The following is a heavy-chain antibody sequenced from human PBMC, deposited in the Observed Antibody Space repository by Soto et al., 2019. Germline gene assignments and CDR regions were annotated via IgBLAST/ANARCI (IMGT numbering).Heavy chain of an antibody. CDR1: CGSASSGSYY. J-gene: IGHJ4*02. CDR2: IYYSGST. D-gene: IGHD3-22*01. V-gene: IGHV4-61*01. CDR3: ARDYYDSSGYYYDY. Sequence: SETLSLTCTVSCGSASSGSYYWSWIRQPPGKGLEWIGYIYYSGSTNYNPSLKSRVTISVDTSKNQFSLKLSSVTAADTAVYYCARDYYDSSGYYYDYWGQGTLVTVSS.